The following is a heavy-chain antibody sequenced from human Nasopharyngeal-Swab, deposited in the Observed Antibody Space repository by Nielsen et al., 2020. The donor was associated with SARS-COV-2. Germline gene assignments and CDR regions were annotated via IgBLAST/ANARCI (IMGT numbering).Heavy chain of an antibody. CDR3: ARGGSYLTGPADY. Sequence: WVRQAPGQGLEWMGWISAYNGNTNYAQKLQGRVTITTDTSTSTAYMELRSLRSDNTAVYYCARGGSYLTGPADYWGQGTLVTVSS. J-gene: IGHJ4*02. V-gene: IGHV1-18*01. CDR2: ISAYNGNT. D-gene: IGHD1-26*01.